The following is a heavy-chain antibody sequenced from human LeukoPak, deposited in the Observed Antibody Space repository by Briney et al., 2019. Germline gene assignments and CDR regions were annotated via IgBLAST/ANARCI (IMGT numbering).Heavy chain of an antibody. Sequence: PGGSLRLSCAASGFTFSRYAMSWVRQAPGKGLEWVSGISDNTGTTYYADSVKGRFTISRDNSKNTLYLQMNNLRAEDTAVYYCATDVGSGSNSAFDYWGPGTLVTVSS. CDR2: ISDNTGTT. J-gene: IGHJ4*02. CDR3: ATDVGSGSNSAFDY. CDR1: GFTFSRYA. V-gene: IGHV3-23*01. D-gene: IGHD6-6*01.